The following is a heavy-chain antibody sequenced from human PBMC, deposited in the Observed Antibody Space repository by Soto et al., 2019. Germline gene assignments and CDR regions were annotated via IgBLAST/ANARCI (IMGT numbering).Heavy chain of an antibody. D-gene: IGHD3-10*01. CDR3: AKVGASMVRGVLTYFDY. Sequence: GGSLRLSCAASGFTFSSYAMSWVRQAPGNGLEWVSAISGSGGSTYYADSVKGRFTISRDNSKNTLYLQMNSLRAEDTAVYYCAKVGASMVRGVLTYFDYWGQGTLVTVSS. CDR1: GFTFSSYA. CDR2: ISGSGGST. V-gene: IGHV3-23*01. J-gene: IGHJ4*02.